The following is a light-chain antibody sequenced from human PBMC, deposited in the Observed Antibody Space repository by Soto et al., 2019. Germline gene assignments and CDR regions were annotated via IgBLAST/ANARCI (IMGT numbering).Light chain of an antibody. CDR3: QHWNDYSWT. CDR2: KTS. Sequence: DIHMTQSPSTLSASVGDRVTITCRASQSISIWLAWYQQKPGKAPNLLIYKTSSLETGVPSRFSGSGSGTEFTLTLSSLQPDDFATYYCQHWNDYSWTFGQGTKVEV. CDR1: QSISIW. J-gene: IGKJ1*01. V-gene: IGKV1-5*03.